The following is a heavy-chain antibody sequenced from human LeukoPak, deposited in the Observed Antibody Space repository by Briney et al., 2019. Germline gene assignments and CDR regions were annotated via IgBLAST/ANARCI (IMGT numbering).Heavy chain of an antibody. J-gene: IGHJ4*02. D-gene: IGHD3-10*01. CDR1: GFTFSSYE. Sequence: GGSLRLSCAASGFTFSSYEMNWVRQAPGKGLEWVSYISSSGSTIYYADSVKGRFTISRDNAKNSLYLQMNSLRAEDTAVYYCGRAGWFGESNFDYWGQGTLVTVSS. CDR2: ISSSGSTI. V-gene: IGHV3-48*03. CDR3: GRAGWFGESNFDY.